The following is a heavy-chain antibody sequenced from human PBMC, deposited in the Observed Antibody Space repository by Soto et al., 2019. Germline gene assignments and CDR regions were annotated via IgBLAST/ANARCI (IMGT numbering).Heavy chain of an antibody. CDR1: GGSISNGDYY. CDR2: IYYSGST. Sequence: SETLSLTWTVSGGSISNGDYYWSWIRQPPGKGLEWIGYIYYSGSTYYNPSLKSRVTISVDTSKNQFSLKLSSVTAADTAVYYCARVDPAMDVYYFDYWGQGTLVTVS. J-gene: IGHJ4*02. V-gene: IGHV4-30-4*01. D-gene: IGHD5-18*01. CDR3: ARVDPAMDVYYFDY.